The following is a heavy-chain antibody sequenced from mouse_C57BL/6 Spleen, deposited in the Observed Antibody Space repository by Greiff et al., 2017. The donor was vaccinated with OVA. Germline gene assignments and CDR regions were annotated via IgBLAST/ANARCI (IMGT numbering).Heavy chain of an antibody. CDR3: AREDDGRFAY. D-gene: IGHD2-3*01. CDR2: INPNNGGT. V-gene: IGHV1-18*01. J-gene: IGHJ3*01. CDR1: GYTFTDYN. Sequence: VQLQQSGPELVKPGASVKIPCKASGYTFTDYNMDWVKQSHGKSLEWIGDINPNNGGTIYNQKFKGKATLTVDKSSSTAYMELRSPTSEDTAVYYCAREDDGRFAYWGQGTLVTVSA.